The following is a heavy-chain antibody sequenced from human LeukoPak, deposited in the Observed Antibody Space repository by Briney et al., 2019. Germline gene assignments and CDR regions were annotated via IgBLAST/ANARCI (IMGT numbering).Heavy chain of an antibody. CDR2: IYYSGST. V-gene: IGHV4-39*01. D-gene: IGHD6-6*01. CDR3: THSSSSGGFDY. Sequence: SEALSLTCTVSGGSISSSSYYWGWVRQPPGQGLEWIGSIYYSGSTYYNPSLKSRVTISVDTSKNQFSLKLSSVTAADTAVYYCTHSSSSGGFDYWGQGTLVTVSS. J-gene: IGHJ4*02. CDR1: GGSISSSSYY.